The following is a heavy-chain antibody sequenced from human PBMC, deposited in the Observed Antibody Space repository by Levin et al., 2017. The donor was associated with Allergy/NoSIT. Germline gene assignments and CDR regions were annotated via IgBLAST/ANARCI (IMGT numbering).Heavy chain of an antibody. D-gene: IGHD3-16*02. CDR2: IYSDGSST. V-gene: IGHV3-74*01. CDR3: ARDSRYTIISP. CDR1: GFRFGSYW. Sequence: GGSLRLSCGGSGFRFGSYWMHWVRQAPGKGLEWVSRIYSDGSSTIYADSVKGRFTISRDNAKNMLYLEMNSLRDEDTAVYYCARDSRYTIISPWGQGTLVTVSS. J-gene: IGHJ5*02.